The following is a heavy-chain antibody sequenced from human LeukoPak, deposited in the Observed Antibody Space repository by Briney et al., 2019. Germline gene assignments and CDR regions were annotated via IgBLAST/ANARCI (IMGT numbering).Heavy chain of an antibody. D-gene: IGHD3-22*01. CDR2: ISGSGGST. V-gene: IGHV3-23*01. Sequence: GGSLRLSCAASGFTFSSYAMSWVRQAPGKGLEWVSDISGSGGSTHYADSVKGRFTISRDNAKNSLYLQMNSLRAEDTAVYFCARVSIHYDSNGPFDYWGQGILVTVSS. CDR3: ARVSIHYDSNGPFDY. CDR1: GFTFSSYA. J-gene: IGHJ4*02.